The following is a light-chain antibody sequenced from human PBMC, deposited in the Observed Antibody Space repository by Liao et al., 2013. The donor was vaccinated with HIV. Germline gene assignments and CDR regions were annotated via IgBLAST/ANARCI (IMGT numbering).Light chain of an antibody. CDR1: NIGSKS. CDR2: YDS. V-gene: IGLV3-21*04. Sequence: SYVLTQPPSVSVAPGKTARITCGENNIGSKSVHWYQQRPGQAPVVVIYYDSDRPSGIPERFSGSNSGNTATLTISRVEAGDEADYYCQVWDSSSDPVVFGGGTKLTVL. J-gene: IGLJ2*01. CDR3: QVWDSSSDPVV.